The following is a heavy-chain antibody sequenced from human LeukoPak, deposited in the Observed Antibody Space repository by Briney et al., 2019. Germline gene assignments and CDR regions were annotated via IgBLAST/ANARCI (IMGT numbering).Heavy chain of an antibody. D-gene: IGHD5-24*01. CDR3: ARGLATISFDY. CDR2: TYYSGST. J-gene: IGHJ4*02. V-gene: IGHV4-39*07. Sequence: WVRQPPGKGLEWIGSTYYSGSTYYNPSLKSRVTISVDTSKNQFSLKLSSVTAADTAVYYCARGLATISFDYWGQGTLVTVSS.